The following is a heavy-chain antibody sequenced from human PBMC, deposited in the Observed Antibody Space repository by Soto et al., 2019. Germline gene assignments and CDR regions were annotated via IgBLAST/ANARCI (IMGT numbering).Heavy chain of an antibody. Sequence: GKGLGWVANMTHDETEKYYVDSVKGRFTISRDNAKDSLYLQMNSLRAEDTAVYYCFFFQAEDGTGPVRSVSAFLLNRSSDL. CDR2: MTHDETEK. CDR3: FFFQAEDGTGPVRSVSAFLLNRSSDL. J-gene: IGHJ2*01. V-gene: IGHV3-7*01. D-gene: IGHD2-15*01.